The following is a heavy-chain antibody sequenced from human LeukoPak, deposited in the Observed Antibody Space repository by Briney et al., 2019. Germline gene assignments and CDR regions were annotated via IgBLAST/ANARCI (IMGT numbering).Heavy chain of an antibody. V-gene: IGHV3-30*04. Sequence: GGSLRLSCAASGFTFSSYAMNWVRQAPGKGLERVAVISNDGSNKYYADSVKGRFTISRDNSKNTLYLQMNSLRGEDTAVYYCARQGRDTMVRGRPVDYWGQGTLVTVSS. CDR3: ARQGRDTMVRGRPVDY. D-gene: IGHD3-10*01. CDR2: ISNDGSNK. J-gene: IGHJ4*02. CDR1: GFTFSSYA.